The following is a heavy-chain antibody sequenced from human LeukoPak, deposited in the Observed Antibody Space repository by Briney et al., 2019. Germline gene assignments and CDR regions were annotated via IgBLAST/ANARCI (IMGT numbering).Heavy chain of an antibody. Sequence: SETLSLTCAVSGGSISSGGYYWSWIRQPAGKGLEWIGRIYTSGSTNYNPSLKSRVTISVDTSKNQFSLKLSSVTAADTAVYYCARDPDPYYYDSSGYNAFDIWGQGTMVTVSS. CDR1: GGSISSGGYY. V-gene: IGHV4-61*02. D-gene: IGHD3-22*01. J-gene: IGHJ3*02. CDR3: ARDPDPYYYDSSGYNAFDI. CDR2: IYTSGST.